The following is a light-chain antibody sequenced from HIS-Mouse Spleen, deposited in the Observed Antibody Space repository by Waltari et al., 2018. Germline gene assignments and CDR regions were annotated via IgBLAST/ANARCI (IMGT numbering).Light chain of an antibody. CDR1: ALPKKY. V-gene: IGLV3-10*01. CDR3: YSTDSSGNHRV. J-gene: IGLJ2*01. CDR2: KDS. Sequence: SYELTQPPSVSVSPGQTARITCSGDALPKKYAYWYQQKSGQAPGLVIYKDSKRPAGCPGRFSGSSSGTMATLTISGAQVEDEADYYCYSTDSSGNHRVFGGGTKLTVL.